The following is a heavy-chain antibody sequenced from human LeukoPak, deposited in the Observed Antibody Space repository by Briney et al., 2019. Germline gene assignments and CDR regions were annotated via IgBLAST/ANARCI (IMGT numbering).Heavy chain of an antibody. J-gene: IGHJ5*02. D-gene: IGHD3-10*01. CDR1: GGSISSGDYY. CDR2: IYYSGST. V-gene: IGHV4-30-4*01. Sequence: PSENLSLTCTVSGGSISSGDYYWSWIRQPPGKGLEWIGYIYYSGSTYYNPSLKSRVTISVDTSKNQFSLKLSSVTAADTAVYYCARGRLWFGELLRTPNWFDPWGQGTLVTVSS. CDR3: ARGRLWFGELLRTPNWFDP.